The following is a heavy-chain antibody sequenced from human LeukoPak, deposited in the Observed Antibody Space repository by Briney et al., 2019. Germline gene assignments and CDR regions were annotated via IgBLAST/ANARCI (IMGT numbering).Heavy chain of an antibody. J-gene: IGHJ4*02. V-gene: IGHV1-69*13. D-gene: IGHD3-22*01. Sequence: SVNVSCKASGGTFSSYAISWVRQAPGQGLEWMGGIIPIFGTANYAQKFQGRVTITADESTSTAYMELSSLRSEDTAVYYCARGITVIVVVITTFFYWGQGTLVTVSS. CDR3: ARGITVIVVVITTFFY. CDR2: IIPIFGTA. CDR1: GGTFSSYA.